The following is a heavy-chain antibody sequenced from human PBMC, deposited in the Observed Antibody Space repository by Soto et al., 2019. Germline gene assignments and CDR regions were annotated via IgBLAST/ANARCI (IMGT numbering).Heavy chain of an antibody. CDR3: ARGKIIGP. CDR1: GGSISTYY. Sequence: TSETLSLTCTVSGGSISTYYWTWIRQPPGKGLEWIGYVHYSGTTNYNPSLKSRVTMSVDTSKNQFSLKLRSVTAADTAVYYCARGKIIGPWGQGTLVTVCS. J-gene: IGHJ5*02. CDR2: VHYSGTT. D-gene: IGHD3-3*01. V-gene: IGHV4-59*01.